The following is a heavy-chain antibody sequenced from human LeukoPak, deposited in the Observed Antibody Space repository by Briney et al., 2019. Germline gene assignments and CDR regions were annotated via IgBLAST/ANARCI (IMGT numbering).Heavy chain of an antibody. CDR3: ARAVPAADYYYYGMDV. D-gene: IGHD2-2*01. J-gene: IGHJ6*02. Sequence: ASVKVSCKASGYTFTSYYMHWVRQAPGQGLEWMGIINPSGGSTSYAQKFQGRVTMTRDTSTSTVYMELSSLRSEDTAVCYCARAVPAADYYYYGMDVWGQGTTVTVSS. CDR2: INPSGGST. V-gene: IGHV1-46*01. CDR1: GYTFTSYY.